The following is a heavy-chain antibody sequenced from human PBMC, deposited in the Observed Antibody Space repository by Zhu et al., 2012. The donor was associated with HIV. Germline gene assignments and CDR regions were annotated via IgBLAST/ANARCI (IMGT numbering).Heavy chain of an antibody. CDR1: GFTFSSYA. CDR2: ISGSGGST. CDR3: ASLGPNYYDSSGYLDY. V-gene: IGHV3-23*01. J-gene: IGHJ4*02. Sequence: EVQLLESGGGLVQPGGSLRLSCAASGFTFSSYAMSWVRQAPGKGLEWVSAISGSGGSTYYADSVKGRFTISRDNSKSTLYLQMNSLRAEDTAVYYCASLGPNYYDSSGYLDYWGQGTLVTVSS. D-gene: IGHD3-22*01.